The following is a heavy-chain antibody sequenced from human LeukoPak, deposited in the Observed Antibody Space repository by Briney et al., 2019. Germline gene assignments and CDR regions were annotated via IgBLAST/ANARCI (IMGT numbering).Heavy chain of an antibody. D-gene: IGHD3-16*01. CDR2: ISAYNGNT. CDR1: GYTFTSYG. J-gene: IGHJ6*04. V-gene: IGHV1-18*04. CDR3: ARYVRARTYYYGRDV. Sequence: GASVKVSCKASGYTFTSYGISWVRQAPGQGLEWMGWISAYNGNTNYAQKLQGRVTMTTDTSTSTAYMELRSLRSDDTAVYYCARYVRARTYYYGRDVWGKGTTITVSS.